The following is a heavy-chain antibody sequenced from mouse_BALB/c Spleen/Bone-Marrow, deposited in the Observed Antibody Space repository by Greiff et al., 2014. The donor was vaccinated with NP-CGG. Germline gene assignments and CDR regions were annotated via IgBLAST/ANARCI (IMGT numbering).Heavy chain of an antibody. D-gene: IGHD3-2*02. CDR1: GYTFSSYW. V-gene: IGHV1-9*01. Sequence: QVQLQQPGAELMKPGASVKISYKATGYTFSSYWIEWVKQRPGHGLEWIGEILPGSGSTNYNEKFKGKATFTADTSSNTAYMQLSILTSEDSAVYYCARELRLRLAYWGQGTLVTVSA. J-gene: IGHJ3*01. CDR2: ILPGSGST. CDR3: ARELRLRLAY.